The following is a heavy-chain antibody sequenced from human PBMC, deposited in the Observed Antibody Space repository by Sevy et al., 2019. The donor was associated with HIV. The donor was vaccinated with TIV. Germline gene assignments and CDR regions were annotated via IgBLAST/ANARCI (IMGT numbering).Heavy chain of an antibody. Sequence: GGSLRLSCAASGFTFSSYAMSWVRQAPGKGLEWVLAISGSGGSTYYADSVKGRFTISRDNSKNTLYLQMNSLRAEDTAVYYCAKGGDWNDGGTFDFDYWGQGTLVTVSS. CDR2: ISGSGGST. V-gene: IGHV3-23*01. J-gene: IGHJ4*02. CDR1: GFTFSSYA. CDR3: AKGGDWNDGGTFDFDY. D-gene: IGHD1-1*01.